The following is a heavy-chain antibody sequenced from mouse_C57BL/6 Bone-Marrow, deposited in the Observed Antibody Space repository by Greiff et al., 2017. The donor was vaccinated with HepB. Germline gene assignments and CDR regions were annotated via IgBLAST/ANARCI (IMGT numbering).Heavy chain of an antibody. CDR3: ARSIDGYSYYYAMDY. D-gene: IGHD2-3*01. CDR1: GYTFTSYW. CDR2: IYPGSGST. V-gene: IGHV1-55*01. Sequence: QVQLQQPGAELVKPGASVKMSCKASGYTFTSYWITWVKQRPGQGLEWLGDIYPGSGSTNYNEKFKSKATLTVDTSSSTAYMQLSSLTSEDSAVYYCARSIDGYSYYYAMDYWGQGTAVTVSS. J-gene: IGHJ4*01.